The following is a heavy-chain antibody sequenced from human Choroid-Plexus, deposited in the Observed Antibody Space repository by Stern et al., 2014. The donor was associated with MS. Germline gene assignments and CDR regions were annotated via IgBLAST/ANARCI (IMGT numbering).Heavy chain of an antibody. CDR3: AKDRQYLTYFFDH. V-gene: IGHV3-30*18. CDR1: GFTLGSCA. J-gene: IGHJ5*02. Sequence: VHLVESGGGVVQPGRPLRLSCVASGFTLGSCAMHWVRKAPGKGLAWVAGVSYDGSNKYYADSVKGRFTISRDNSQNTLSMQMSSLRPEDTAVYYCAKDRQYLTYFFDHWGQGSLVTVSS. D-gene: IGHD2/OR15-2a*01. CDR2: VSYDGSNK.